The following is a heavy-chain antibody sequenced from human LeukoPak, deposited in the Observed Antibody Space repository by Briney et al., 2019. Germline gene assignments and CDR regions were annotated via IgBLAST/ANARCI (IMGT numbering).Heavy chain of an antibody. J-gene: IGHJ3*02. CDR2: ISGDGGST. V-gene: IGHV3-43*02. CDR1: GFTFDDYA. Sequence: QPGGSLRLSCAASGFTFDDYAMHWVRQAPGKGLEWVSLISGDGGSTYYADSVKGRITISRDNSKNSLYLQMNSLRTEDTALYYCAKDDTLTDIVVVVAAMGNDFDIWGQGTMVTVSS. CDR3: AKDDTLTDIVVVVAAMGNDFDI. D-gene: IGHD2-15*01.